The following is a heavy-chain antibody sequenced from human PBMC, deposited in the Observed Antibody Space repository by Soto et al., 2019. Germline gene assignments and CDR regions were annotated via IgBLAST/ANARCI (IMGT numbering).Heavy chain of an antibody. CDR2: IDWDDDK. V-gene: IGHV2-70*01. D-gene: IGHD1-26*01. CDR1: GFSLTTSGMS. J-gene: IGHJ3*02. CDR3: ARMPIDGRFFDI. Sequence: SGPTLVNPTQTLTLTCTFSGFSLTTSGMSVAWIRQPPGKALEWLALIDWDDDKFYSTSLKTRLTISKDTSKNQVILTMTTLDHVDTATYYCARMPIDGRFFDIWGQGTMVTVSS.